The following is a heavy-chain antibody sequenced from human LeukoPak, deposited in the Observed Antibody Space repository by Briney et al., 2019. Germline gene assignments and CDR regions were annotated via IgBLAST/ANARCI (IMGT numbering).Heavy chain of an antibody. J-gene: IGHJ4*02. CDR1: GGSISSISDY. Sequence: PSETLSLTCSVSGGSISSISDYWGWIRQAPGKGLEWIGSIYYSGSTHYNPSLKSRVAISVDTSKNQFSLKLRSVSAADTAVYYCARDRSRWDLLPFDYWGQGALVTVSS. V-gene: IGHV4-39*07. CDR2: IYYSGST. CDR3: ARDRSRWDLLPFDY. D-gene: IGHD1-26*01.